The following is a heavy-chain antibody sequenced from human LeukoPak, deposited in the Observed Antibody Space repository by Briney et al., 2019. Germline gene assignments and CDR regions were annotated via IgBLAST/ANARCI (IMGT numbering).Heavy chain of an antibody. J-gene: IGHJ4*02. V-gene: IGHV3-30*04. D-gene: IGHD3-22*01. Sequence: PGGSLRLSCAASGFIFSTYTIHWVRQAPGKGLEWVSSISHDGTYKHYADSVKGRFTISRDNSKKTLYLQMNSLRPEDRAVYYCARDGRGYQIGFWGQGTLVTVSS. CDR1: GFIFSTYT. CDR2: ISHDGTYK. CDR3: ARDGRGYQIGF.